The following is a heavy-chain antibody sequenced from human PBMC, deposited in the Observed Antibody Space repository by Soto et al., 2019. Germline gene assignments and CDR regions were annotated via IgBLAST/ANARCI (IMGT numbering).Heavy chain of an antibody. CDR2: ISPYTGNT. V-gene: IGHV1-18*01. Sequence: QVQLVQSGDEVKKPGASVKVSCKASGYIFVNYGIAWVRQAPGQGLGWMGWISPYTGNTHSATKVQGRLTMTPDTSTSTAYMDLGSLTSDDTAVYYCGMVDNYVTPTPQDVWGQGTTVTVSS. CDR3: GMVDNYVTPTPQDV. J-gene: IGHJ6*02. D-gene: IGHD3-16*01. CDR1: GYIFVNYG.